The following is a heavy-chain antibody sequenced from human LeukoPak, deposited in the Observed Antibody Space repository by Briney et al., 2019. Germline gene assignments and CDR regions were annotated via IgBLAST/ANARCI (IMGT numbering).Heavy chain of an antibody. D-gene: IGHD2-15*01. CDR2: IFPADSNT. V-gene: IGHV5-51*01. Sequence: GESLKISFQASGYSFARSWIGWVRQMPGKRLEWVGNIFPADSNTRYSPSFKGQVTISVDKSNNTAYLQWSSLTASDTAIYYCARLSGGSPWGQGTLVTVSS. CDR1: GYSFARSW. CDR3: ARLSGGSP. J-gene: IGHJ5*02.